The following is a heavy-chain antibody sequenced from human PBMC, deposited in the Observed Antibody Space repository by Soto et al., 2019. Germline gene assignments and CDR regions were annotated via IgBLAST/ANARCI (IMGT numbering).Heavy chain of an antibody. CDR2: TYYKSKWFN. CDR3: ARGSWGDVSGHYYMDV. CDR1: GHSVSSNSAG. Sequence: QVQLQPSGPGLMKPSQTLSLTCAISGHSVSSNSAGWNWVRQTPSRGLEWLGSTYYKSKWFNNYAVSVKSRITITPDTSKNQFSLQLDSVTPEDTAVYYCARGSWGDVSGHYYMDVWGKGATFTVSS. J-gene: IGHJ6*03. D-gene: IGHD5-12*01. V-gene: IGHV6-1*01.